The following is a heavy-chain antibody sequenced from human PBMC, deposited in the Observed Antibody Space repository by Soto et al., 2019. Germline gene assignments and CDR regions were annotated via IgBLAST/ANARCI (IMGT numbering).Heavy chain of an antibody. V-gene: IGHV1-69*01. CDR2: ILPIFGTA. CDR3: ARVRGLYDSSGPFDY. Sequence: QVQLVQSGAEVKKPGSSVKVSCKAAGGTFSSYAISWVRQAPGQGLEWMGGILPIFGTANYAQKFQGRFTITADESTSTAYMELRSLRSEDTAVYYCARVRGLYDSSGPFDYWGQGTLVTVSS. D-gene: IGHD3-22*01. CDR1: GGTFSSYA. J-gene: IGHJ4*02.